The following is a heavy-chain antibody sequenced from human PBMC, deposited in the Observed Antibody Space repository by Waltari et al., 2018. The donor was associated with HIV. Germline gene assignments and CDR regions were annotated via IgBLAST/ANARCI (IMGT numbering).Heavy chain of an antibody. Sequence: VQLVKSGAEVRKPGASMRVSCKASGYNFSGSYIHWVRQAPGHGLEWMGRITPYSGATNYAQKFRGRVTMTRDTSIRKAYVELSGLTSDDTAVYYCARAISTGRVTFDYWGQGTLVTVSS. D-gene: IGHD2-21*02. CDR1: GYNFSGSY. V-gene: IGHV1-2*06. CDR2: ITPYSGAT. CDR3: ARAISTGRVTFDY. J-gene: IGHJ4*02.